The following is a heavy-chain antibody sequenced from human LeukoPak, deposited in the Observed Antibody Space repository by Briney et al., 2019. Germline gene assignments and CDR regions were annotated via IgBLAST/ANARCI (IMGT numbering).Heavy chain of an antibody. V-gene: IGHV3-23*01. J-gene: IGHJ4*02. Sequence: GGPLTLSCAASVFTLCSYSMNWVPQSPGKGLEWVSDISGYAGRTYYADSVKGRFTIYRHNSKNTLYLQMNSLGAEDTAVYYCVQDWAWGAFAYWGQGTLVTVSS. CDR3: VQDWAWGAFAY. CDR1: VFTLCSYS. CDR2: ISGYAGRT. D-gene: IGHD7-27*01.